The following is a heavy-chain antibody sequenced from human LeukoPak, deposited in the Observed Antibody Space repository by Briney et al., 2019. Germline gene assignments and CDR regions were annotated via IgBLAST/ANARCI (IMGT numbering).Heavy chain of an antibody. V-gene: IGHV1-18*01. CDR2: ISAYNGNT. CDR3: ARSPEYYYDSSGYYRPTHPDY. Sequence: GASVKVSCKASGYTFTSYGISWVRQAPGQGLEWMGWISAYNGNTNYAQKLQGRVTMTTDTSTSTAYMELRSLRSDDTAVYYCARSPEYYYDSSGYYRPTHPDYWGQGTLVTVSS. J-gene: IGHJ4*02. D-gene: IGHD3-22*01. CDR1: GYTFTSYG.